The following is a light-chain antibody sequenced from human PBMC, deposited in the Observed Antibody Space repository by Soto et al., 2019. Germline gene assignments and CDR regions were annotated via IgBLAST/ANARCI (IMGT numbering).Light chain of an antibody. CDR1: SSNIGAGYD. CDR2: VNS. CDR3: QSYDSSLSGVV. Sequence: QSVRTQPPSVSGAPGQRVTISCTGSSSNIGAGYDVHWYQQLPGTAPKLLIYVNSNRPSGVPDRFSGSESGTSASLAITGLQAEDEADYYCQSYDSSLSGVVFGGGTKLTVL. J-gene: IGLJ2*01. V-gene: IGLV1-40*01.